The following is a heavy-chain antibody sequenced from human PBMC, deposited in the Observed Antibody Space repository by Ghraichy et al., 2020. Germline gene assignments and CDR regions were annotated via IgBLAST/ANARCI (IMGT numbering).Heavy chain of an antibody. D-gene: IGHD3-16*01. V-gene: IGHV3-23*01. CDR3: AKGPSKGGYFDY. CDR2: ISGSGGST. J-gene: IGHJ4*02. Sequence: GGSLRLSCAASGFTFRSYAMSWVRQAPGKGLEWVSAISGSGGSTYYADSVKGRFTISRDNSKNTLYLQMNSLRAEDTAVYYCAKGPSKGGYFDYWGQGTLVTVSS. CDR1: GFTFRSYA.